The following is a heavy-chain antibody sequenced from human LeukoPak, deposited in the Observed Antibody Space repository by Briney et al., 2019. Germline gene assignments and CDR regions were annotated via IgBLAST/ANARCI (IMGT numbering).Heavy chain of an antibody. CDR1: GGSFSGYY. Sequence: SETLSLTCAVYGGSFSGYYWSWIRQPPGKGLEWIGEINHRGSTNYNPSLKSRVTISVDTSKNQFSLKLSSVTAADTAVYYCASPYGMDVWGQGTTVTVSS. CDR3: ASPYGMDV. CDR2: INHRGST. J-gene: IGHJ6*02. V-gene: IGHV4-34*01.